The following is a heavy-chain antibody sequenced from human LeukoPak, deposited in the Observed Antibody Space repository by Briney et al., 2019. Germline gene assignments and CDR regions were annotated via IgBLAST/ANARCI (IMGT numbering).Heavy chain of an antibody. CDR3: ARERSMLRGVKGWFDP. Sequence: ASVKVSCKTSGYSFTSYNLHWVRQAPGQGLEWMGIINPSGGSTSYAHKFQGRVTMTRNTSLSTTYMELSSLRSEDTAVYYCARERSMLRGVKGWFDPWGQGTLVTVSS. J-gene: IGHJ5*02. CDR1: GYSFTSYN. D-gene: IGHD3-10*01. CDR2: INPSGGST. V-gene: IGHV1-46*01.